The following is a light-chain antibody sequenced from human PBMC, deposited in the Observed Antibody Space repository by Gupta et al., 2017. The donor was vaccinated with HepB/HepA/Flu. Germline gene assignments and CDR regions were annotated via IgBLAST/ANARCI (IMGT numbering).Light chain of an antibody. V-gene: IGKV4-1*01. CDR2: WAS. J-gene: IGKJ2*03. Sequence: DIVMTQSPDSLAVSLGERDTLNCKSSQSVLYSSNNKNYVAWYQQKPGQPPKLLISWASTRESGVPDRFTGSGSGTDFTLTISSLQAEDVAVYYCQQYYGPMYSFGQGTKLEIK. CDR1: QSVLYSSNNKNY. CDR3: QQYYGPMYS.